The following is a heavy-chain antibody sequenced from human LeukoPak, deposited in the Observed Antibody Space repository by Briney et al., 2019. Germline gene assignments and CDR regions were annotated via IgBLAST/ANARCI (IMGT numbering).Heavy chain of an antibody. CDR2: ISGSGGST. V-gene: IGHV3-23*01. Sequence: AGGSLRLPCAASGFTFSSYAMSWVRQAPGKGLEWVSAISGSGGSTYYADSVKGRFTISRDNSKNTLYLQMNSLRAEDTAVYYCAKDNRYCSSTSCYDDAFDIWGQGTMVTVSS. J-gene: IGHJ3*02. CDR3: AKDNRYCSSTSCYDDAFDI. CDR1: GFTFSSYA. D-gene: IGHD2-2*01.